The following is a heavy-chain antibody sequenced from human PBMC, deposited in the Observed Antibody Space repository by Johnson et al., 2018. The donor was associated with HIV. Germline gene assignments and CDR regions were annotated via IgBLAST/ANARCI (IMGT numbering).Heavy chain of an antibody. CDR1: GFTFSSYG. J-gene: IGHJ3*02. V-gene: IGHV3-30*18. CDR3: AKGQSSGYPKDAFDI. D-gene: IGHD3-22*01. Sequence: QVQLVESGGGVVQPGRSLRLSCAASGFTFSSYGMHWVRQAPGKGLEWVAVISYDGSNKYYADSVKGRFTISRDSSKDTLYVQMNSLRTEDTAMYYCAKGQSSGYPKDAFDIWGQGTLVTVSS. CDR2: ISYDGSNK.